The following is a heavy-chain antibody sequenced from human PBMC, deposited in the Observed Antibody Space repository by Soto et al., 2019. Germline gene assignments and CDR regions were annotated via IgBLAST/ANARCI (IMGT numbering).Heavy chain of an antibody. CDR2: IIPIFGTA. J-gene: IGHJ3*02. D-gene: IGHD3-10*01. V-gene: IGHV1-69*13. CDR1: GGTFSSYA. CDR3: ARERMRDRGHDAFDI. Sequence: ASVKVSCKASGGTFSSYAISWVRQAPGQGLEWMGGIIPIFGTANYAQKFQGRVTITADESTSTAYMELSSLRSEDTAVYYCARERMRDRGHDAFDIWGQGTMVTVSS.